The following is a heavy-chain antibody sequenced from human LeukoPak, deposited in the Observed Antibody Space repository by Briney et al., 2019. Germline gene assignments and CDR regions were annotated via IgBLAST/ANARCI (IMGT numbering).Heavy chain of an antibody. J-gene: IGHJ5*02. Sequence: ASVTVSCKVSGYTLTELSMHWVRQAPGKGLEWMGGFDPEDGETIYAQKFQGRVTMTEDTSTDTAYMELSSLRSEDTAVYYCATKPIVVVVAADYNWFDPWGQGTLVTVSS. CDR2: FDPEDGET. CDR3: ATKPIVVVVAADYNWFDP. D-gene: IGHD2-15*01. CDR1: GYTLTELS. V-gene: IGHV1-24*01.